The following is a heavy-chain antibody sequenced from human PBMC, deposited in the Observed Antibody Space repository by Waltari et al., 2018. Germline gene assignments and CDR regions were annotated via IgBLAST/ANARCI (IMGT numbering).Heavy chain of an antibody. J-gene: IGHJ3*02. V-gene: IGHV4-38-2*01. CDR3: VAAKEYYYDGSGDDAFET. D-gene: IGHD3-22*01. CDR2: IYQSGSS. Sequence: QVQLQDSGPGLAKSSETLSLPCDVDGYSMRSCYYWGWIRQPPRKGLEWIASIYQSGSSYYNPSLRSRVTISVDTSRNQFSLEMTSVTATDTATYYCVAAKEYYYDGSGDDAFETWGQGTLVTVSS. CDR1: GYSMRSCYY.